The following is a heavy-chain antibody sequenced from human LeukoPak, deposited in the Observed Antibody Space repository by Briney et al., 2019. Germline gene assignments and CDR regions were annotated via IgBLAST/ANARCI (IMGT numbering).Heavy chain of an antibody. V-gene: IGHV3-30-3*01. CDR1: GFAFSSHA. CDR2: ISYDGSNK. Sequence: GRSLRLSCAASGFAFSSHAMHWVRQAPGKGLEWVAVISYDGSNKYYADSVKGRFTISRDNSKNTLYLQMNSLRAEDTAVYYCVTDGGPNYYDTFDYWGQGTLVTVSS. CDR3: VTDGGPNYYDTFDY. D-gene: IGHD3-22*01. J-gene: IGHJ4*02.